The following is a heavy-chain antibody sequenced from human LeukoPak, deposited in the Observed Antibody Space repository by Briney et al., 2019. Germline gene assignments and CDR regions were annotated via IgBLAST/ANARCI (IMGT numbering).Heavy chain of an antibody. Sequence: SETLSLTCTVSGGSISSYYWSWIRQPPGKGLEWIGYIYYSGSTNYNPSLKSRVTISVDTSKNQFSLKLSSVTAADTAVYYCARGGQFYGSGSYYNGIGDAFDIWGQGTMVTVSS. CDR3: ARGGQFYGSGSYYNGIGDAFDI. CDR2: IYYSGST. CDR1: GGSISSYY. J-gene: IGHJ3*02. D-gene: IGHD3-10*01. V-gene: IGHV4-59*08.